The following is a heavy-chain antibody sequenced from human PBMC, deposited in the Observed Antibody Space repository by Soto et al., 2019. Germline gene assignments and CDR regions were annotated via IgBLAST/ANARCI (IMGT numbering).Heavy chain of an antibody. V-gene: IGHV3-30*18. D-gene: IGHD1-26*01. CDR1: GIIFSSSG. CDR3: AKDKGRRYFDY. CDR2: ISSDGNVE. Sequence: PGGSLRLSCAASGIIFSSSGMHWVRQAPGKGLEWVALISSDGNVEYYADSVKGRFTISRDDPKNTLYLQMNSPRVEDTAVYFCAKDKGRRYFDYWGQGTLVTVSS. J-gene: IGHJ4*02.